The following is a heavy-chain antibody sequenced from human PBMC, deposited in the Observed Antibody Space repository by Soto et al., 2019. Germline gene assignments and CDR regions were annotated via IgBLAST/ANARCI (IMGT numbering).Heavy chain of an antibody. D-gene: IGHD5-12*01. CDR2: ISGSGGVA. CDR1: GFTFSSHA. CDR3: VCWQCLRLFIPYF. Sequence: GGSLRLSCAASGFTFSSHAMSWVRQAPGRGLEWVSAISGSGGVAYYADSVKGRFTISRDNSKDTLYLQMSSLRAEDTAVYYWVCWQCLRLFIPYFWGQGAPVTVYS. J-gene: IGHJ1*01. V-gene: IGHV3-23*01.